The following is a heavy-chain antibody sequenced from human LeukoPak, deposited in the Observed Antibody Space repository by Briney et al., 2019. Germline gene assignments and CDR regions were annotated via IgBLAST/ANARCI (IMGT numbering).Heavy chain of an antibody. D-gene: IGHD3-10*01. CDR1: GGTFSSYA. CDR3: AKASLYGSGSCYRFDY. J-gene: IGHJ4*02. V-gene: IGHV1-69*13. Sequence: PLASVKVSCKASGGTFSSYAISWVRQAPGQGLEWMGGIIPIFGTANYAQKFQGRVTITADESTSTAYMELSSLRSEDTAVYYCAKASLYGSGSCYRFDYWGQGTLVTVSS. CDR2: IIPIFGTA.